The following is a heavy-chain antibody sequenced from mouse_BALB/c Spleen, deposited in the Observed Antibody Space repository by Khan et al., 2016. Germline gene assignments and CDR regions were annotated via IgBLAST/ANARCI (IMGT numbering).Heavy chain of an antibody. Sequence: PFVQSGPELKKPGETVKISCKASGYSFTNYGMNWVKQAPGKGLKWMGWIDTNTGEPTYAEEFKGRFAFSLETSAITAYLQINNLKNDDTATYFCARWGYDYAWFAYWGQGTLVTVSA. CDR3: ARWGYDYAWFAY. CDR2: IDTNTGEP. V-gene: IGHV9-3*02. CDR1: GYSFTNYG. D-gene: IGHD2-4*01. J-gene: IGHJ3*01.